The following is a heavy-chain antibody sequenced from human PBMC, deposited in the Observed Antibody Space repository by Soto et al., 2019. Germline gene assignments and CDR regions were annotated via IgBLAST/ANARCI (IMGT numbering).Heavy chain of an antibody. CDR1: GYTFTSYG. J-gene: IGHJ4*02. D-gene: IGHD6-19*01. Sequence: QVQLVQSGAEVKKPGASVKVSCKASGYTFTSYGISWVRQAPGQGLEWMGWIRAYNGNTNYAQKLQGRVTMTTDTATSTAYMELRSLRSDDTAVYYCARDLFPAGGWYDDMFDYWGQGTLVTVSS. CDR2: IRAYNGNT. CDR3: ARDLFPAGGWYDDMFDY. V-gene: IGHV1-18*01.